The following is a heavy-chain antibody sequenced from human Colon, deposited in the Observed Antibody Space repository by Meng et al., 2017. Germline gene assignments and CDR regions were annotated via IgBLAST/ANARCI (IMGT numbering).Heavy chain of an antibody. CDR3: SSLLTLDS. Sequence: QVPLQKSGPGLLKPSETLTLTYAINAGPFSWYYWSWIRQAPGKGLEWIGEINHSGDTYYNPSLKSRVSMSFDTSKKQFSLHLSSVTAADTAVYYCSSLLTLDSWGPGTLVTVSS. D-gene: IGHD2-15*01. J-gene: IGHJ4*02. V-gene: IGHV4-34*02. CDR2: INHSGDT. CDR1: AGPFSWYY.